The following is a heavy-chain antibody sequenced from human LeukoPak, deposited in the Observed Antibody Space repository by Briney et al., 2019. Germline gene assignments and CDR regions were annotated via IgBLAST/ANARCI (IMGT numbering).Heavy chain of an antibody. V-gene: IGHV4-4*02. CDR1: GGSITSTNY. Sequence: SGTLSLTCGVSGGSITSTNYWTWVRQPPGKGLEWIGEVNLQGGTNYNPSLMGRVAISVDTSENHISLQLTSVTAADTAVYYCAREGGPYRPLDYSGQGAQVTVSS. CDR2: VNLQGGT. J-gene: IGHJ4*02. CDR3: AREGGPYRPLDY.